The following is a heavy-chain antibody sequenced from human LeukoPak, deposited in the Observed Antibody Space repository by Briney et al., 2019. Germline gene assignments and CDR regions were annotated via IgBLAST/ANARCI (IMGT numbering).Heavy chain of an antibody. J-gene: IGHJ4*02. CDR2: ISYDGSNK. V-gene: IGHV3-30*03. D-gene: IGHD3-16*02. CDR3: ATLGQLWGSYRPGGYFDY. CDR1: GFTFSSSG. Sequence: PGGSLRLSCAASGFTFSSSGMHWVRQAPGKGLEWVAVISYDGSNKYYADSVRGRFTISRDNSKNTLYLQMNSLRAEDTAVYYCATLGQLWGSYRPGGYFDYWGQGTLVTVSS.